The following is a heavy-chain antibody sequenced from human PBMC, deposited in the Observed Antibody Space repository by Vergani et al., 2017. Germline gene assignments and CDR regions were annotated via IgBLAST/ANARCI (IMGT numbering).Heavy chain of an antibody. Sequence: QVQLVQSGAEVKKPGSSVKVSCKASGGTFGSYAISWVRQAPGQGLEWMGGIIPIFGTANYAQKFQGRVTITADESTSTAYMELSSLRSEDTAVYYCARAPLTTVVRGAYWYFDLWGRGTLVTVSS. CDR3: ARAPLTTVVRGAYWYFDL. D-gene: IGHD4-23*01. CDR1: GGTFGSYA. J-gene: IGHJ2*01. CDR2: IIPIFGTA. V-gene: IGHV1-69*01.